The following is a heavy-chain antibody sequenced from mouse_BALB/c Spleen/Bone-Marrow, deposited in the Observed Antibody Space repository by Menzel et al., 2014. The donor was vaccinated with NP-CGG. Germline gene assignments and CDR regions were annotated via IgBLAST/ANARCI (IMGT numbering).Heavy chain of an antibody. J-gene: IGHJ1*01. D-gene: IGHD2-1*01. Sequence: EVQLQQSGPGLVKPSQSLSLTCTVTGYSITSDYAWHWIRQFPGNRLEWMGYISYSGSTNHNPSLKSPIPITRDTSKSQFVLQLNSVTTEDTATYYCARDGNYPWYFDVWGAGTTVTVSS. CDR3: ARDGNYPWYFDV. CDR2: ISYSGST. V-gene: IGHV3-2*02. CDR1: GYSITSDYA.